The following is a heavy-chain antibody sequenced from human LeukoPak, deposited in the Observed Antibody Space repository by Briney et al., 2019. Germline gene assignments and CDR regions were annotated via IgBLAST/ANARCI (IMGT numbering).Heavy chain of an antibody. Sequence: GASVKVSCKASGYTFTSYGISWVRQAPGQGLEWMGWISAYNGNTNYAQKLQGRVTMTTDTSTSTAHMELRSLRSDDTAVYYCARDNIAVAGHFNYWGQGTLVTVSS. CDR1: GYTFTSYG. V-gene: IGHV1-18*01. J-gene: IGHJ4*02. D-gene: IGHD6-19*01. CDR3: ARDNIAVAGHFNY. CDR2: ISAYNGNT.